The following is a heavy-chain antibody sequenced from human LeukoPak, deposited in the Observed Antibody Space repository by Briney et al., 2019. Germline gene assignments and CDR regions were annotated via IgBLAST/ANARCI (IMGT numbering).Heavy chain of an antibody. V-gene: IGHV4-59*01. J-gene: IGHJ6*03. CDR3: ARGGSESYRNYYYMDV. CDR1: GGSISSYY. CDR2: VYYSGST. D-gene: IGHD3-10*01. Sequence: KASETLSLTCTVSGGSISSYYWSWIRQPPGKGLEWIGYVYYSGSTNYNPSLKSRVTISVDTSKNQFSLKLSSVTAADTAVYYCARGGSESYRNYYYMDVWGKGTTVTVSS.